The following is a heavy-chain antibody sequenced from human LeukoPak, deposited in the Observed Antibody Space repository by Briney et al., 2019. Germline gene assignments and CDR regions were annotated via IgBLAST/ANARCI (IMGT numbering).Heavy chain of an antibody. J-gene: IGHJ4*02. CDR1: GGSLSSYY. Sequence: SETPSLTCRVSGGSLSSYYLSWIRQSPGKGLEWVGYISDSGNTNYDPSLKSRVSISVDTSKNQLSLKLRSVTAADTAVYYCARMDCVSTSCPFDYWGQGTLVTVSS. D-gene: IGHD2-2*01. CDR2: ISDSGNT. CDR3: ARMDCVSTSCPFDY. V-gene: IGHV4-59*01.